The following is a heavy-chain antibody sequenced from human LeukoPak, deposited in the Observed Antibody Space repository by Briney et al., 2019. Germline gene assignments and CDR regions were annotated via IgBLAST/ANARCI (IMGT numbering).Heavy chain of an antibody. Sequence: ASVKVSFKASGYTFTTYGITWVRQAPGQGLEWMGWISAYNGNTNYAQNLRGRVTVTTDTSTSTAYMELRSLRSDDTAVYCCARTRYRSGWYPFDYWGQGTQVTVSS. CDR2: ISAYNGNT. J-gene: IGHJ4*02. CDR3: ARTRYRSGWYPFDY. CDR1: GYTFTTYG. D-gene: IGHD6-19*01. V-gene: IGHV1-18*04.